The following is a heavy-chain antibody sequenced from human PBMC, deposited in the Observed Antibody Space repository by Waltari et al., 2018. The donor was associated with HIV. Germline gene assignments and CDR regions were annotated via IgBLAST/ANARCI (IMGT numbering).Heavy chain of an antibody. Sequence: QVQLVQSGAEVKKPGASVKVSCKASCYTFTGYYMHWLRQAPGQGLEWMGWINPKSDGTNYAQKFQGRVTMTRDTSTSTAYMELSRLRSDDTALYYCARDRIAVTGSYYYGMDVWGQGTTVTVSS. CDR3: ARDRIAVTGSYYYGMDV. CDR2: INPKSDGT. J-gene: IGHJ6*02. D-gene: IGHD6-19*01. V-gene: IGHV1-2*02. CDR1: CYTFTGYY.